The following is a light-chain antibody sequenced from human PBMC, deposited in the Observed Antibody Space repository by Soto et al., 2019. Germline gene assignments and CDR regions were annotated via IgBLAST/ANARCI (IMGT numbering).Light chain of an antibody. CDR3: QQYNSYWT. CDR1: QSISSW. CDR2: KAS. Sequence: DIQMTQSPSTLSASVGDRVTITCRASQSISSWLAWYQQKPGKAPKLLIYKASSLESGVPSRFIGSGSGTEFTLTISSLQPDDFATYYCQQYNSYWTFAQGTKVEIK. V-gene: IGKV1-5*03. J-gene: IGKJ1*01.